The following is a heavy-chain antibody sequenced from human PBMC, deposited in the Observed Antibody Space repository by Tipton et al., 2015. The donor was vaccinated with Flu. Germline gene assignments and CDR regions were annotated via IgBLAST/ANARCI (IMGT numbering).Heavy chain of an antibody. J-gene: IGHJ5*02. V-gene: IGHV4-34*01. CDR3: ARRDYSNYVSDPKNWFDP. CDR2: INHSGRT. CDR1: GGSFSGYY. D-gene: IGHD4-11*01. Sequence: GLVKPSETLSLTCAVYGGSFSGYYWSWIRQPPGKGLEWIGEINHSGRTNYNPSLKSRVTVSVDTSKNQFSLRLTSVTAADTAVYYCARRDYSNYVSDPKNWFDPWGQGTLVTVSS.